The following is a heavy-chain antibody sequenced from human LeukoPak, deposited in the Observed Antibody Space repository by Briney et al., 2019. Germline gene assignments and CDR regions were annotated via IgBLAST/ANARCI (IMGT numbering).Heavy chain of an antibody. J-gene: IGHJ4*02. CDR3: ARGRGGATTGFDH. CDR1: GYTFSGYY. CDR2: INSNSGAR. Sequence: ASVKVSCKASGYTFSGYYMHWVRQAPGQGLESMGWINSNSGARNFAPKFQGRVTFSRDNSISTAYMELSSLRSDDTAIYYCARGRGGATTGFDHWGQGTLVIVSS. D-gene: IGHD1-26*01. V-gene: IGHV1-2*02.